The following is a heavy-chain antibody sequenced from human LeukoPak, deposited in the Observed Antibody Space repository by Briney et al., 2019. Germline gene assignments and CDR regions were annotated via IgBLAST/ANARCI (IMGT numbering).Heavy chain of an antibody. CDR2: IYYSGST. V-gene: IGHV4-59*11. Sequence: SSETLSLTCTVSGGSISSHYWSWIRQPPGKGLEWIGYIYYSGSTNYNPSLKSRVTISVDTSKNQFSLKLSSVTAADTAVYYCARDSTYYYDSGSSGPHYFDNWGQGTLVTVSS. D-gene: IGHD3-10*01. CDR3: ARDSTYYYDSGSSGPHYFDN. CDR1: GGSISSHY. J-gene: IGHJ4*02.